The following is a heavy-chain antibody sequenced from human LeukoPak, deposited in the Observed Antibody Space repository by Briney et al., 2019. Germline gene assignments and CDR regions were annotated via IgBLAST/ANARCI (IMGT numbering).Heavy chain of an antibody. CDR2: ISGNGGST. J-gene: IGHJ4*02. CDR1: GFTFSSYA. Sequence: GGSLRLSCAASGFTFSSYAMSWVRQARGKGLEWVSVISGNGGSTYYADSVKGRFTISRDNSKNTLYLQMNSLRGEDTAVYYCAKADSARGVTLKTTMDYWGQGTLVTVSS. CDR3: AKADSARGVTLKTTMDY. V-gene: IGHV3-23*01. D-gene: IGHD1-14*01.